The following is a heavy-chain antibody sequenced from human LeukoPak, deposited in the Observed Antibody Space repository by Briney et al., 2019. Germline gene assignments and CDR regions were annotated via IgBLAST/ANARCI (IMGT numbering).Heavy chain of an antibody. J-gene: IGHJ4*02. V-gene: IGHV3-23*01. D-gene: IGHD3-22*01. CDR3: ARDLYDSSGFYPY. CDR2: ISASGGST. CDR1: GFTSSSYS. Sequence: GGSLRLSCAASGFTSSSYSMTWVRQAPGKGLEWVSAISASGGSTYYAESVKGRFTISRDNSKNTLCLQMNSLRAEDTALYYCARDLYDSSGFYPYWGQGTLVTVSS.